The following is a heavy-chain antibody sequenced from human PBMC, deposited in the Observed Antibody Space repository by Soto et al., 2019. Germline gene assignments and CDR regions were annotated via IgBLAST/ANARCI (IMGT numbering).Heavy chain of an antibody. CDR1: GFTFSSYG. CDR2: TWYDGSNK. CDR3: SRLSRSWCMDV. V-gene: IGHV3-33*01. Sequence: QVQLVESGGGVVQPGRSLRLSCAASGFTFSSYGMHWVRQAPGKGMEWVAVTWYDGSNKYHADSVKGRFTISRDNSKNSLYLPMNSLRVEATAVYYCSRLSRSWCMDVWCQGITVTVSS. J-gene: IGHJ6*02. D-gene: IGHD6-13*01.